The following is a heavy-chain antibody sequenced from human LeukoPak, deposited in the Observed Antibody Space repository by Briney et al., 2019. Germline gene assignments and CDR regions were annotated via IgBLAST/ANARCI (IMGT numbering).Heavy chain of an antibody. CDR2: IGSSDIYI. V-gene: IGHV3-21*01. D-gene: IGHD4-23*01. CDR1: GFTFSNAW. J-gene: IGHJ3*02. CDR3: ARSDYGGNSDNAFDI. Sequence: GGSLRLSCAASGFTFSNAWMSWVRQAPGKGLEWVSSIGSSDIYIYYADSVKGRFTISRDNAKNSLYLQMDSLRAEDTAVYYCARSDYGGNSDNAFDIWGQGTMVTVSS.